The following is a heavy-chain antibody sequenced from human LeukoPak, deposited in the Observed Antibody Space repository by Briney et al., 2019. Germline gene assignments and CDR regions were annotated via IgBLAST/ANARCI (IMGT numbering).Heavy chain of an antibody. D-gene: IGHD5-24*01. CDR1: GFTVSSNY. J-gene: IGHJ4*02. CDR3: ARDRPYKGFDY. CDR2: IYSGCST. Sequence: GGSLRLSCAASGFTVSSNYMSWVRQAPGKGLEWVSVIYSGCSTYYADSVKGRFTISRDNSKNTLYLQMNSLRAEDTAVYYCARDRPYKGFDYWGQGTLVTVSS. V-gene: IGHV3-53*01.